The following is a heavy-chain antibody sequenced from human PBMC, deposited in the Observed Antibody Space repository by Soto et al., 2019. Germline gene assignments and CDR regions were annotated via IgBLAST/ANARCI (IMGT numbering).Heavy chain of an antibody. CDR1: GYSFTSYW. V-gene: IGHV5-10-1*01. CDR3: ARHREAYYYGSGSSRPHFDY. CDR2: IDPSDSYT. J-gene: IGHJ4*02. Sequence: GESLKISCKGSGYSFTSYWISWVRQVPGKGLEWMGKIDPSDSYTNYSPSFQGHVTISADKSISTAYLQWSSLKASDTAMYYCARHREAYYYGSGSSRPHFDYWGQGTLVTVSS. D-gene: IGHD3-10*01.